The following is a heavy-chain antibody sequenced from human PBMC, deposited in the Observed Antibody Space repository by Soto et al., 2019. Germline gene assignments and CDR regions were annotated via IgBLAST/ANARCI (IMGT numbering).Heavy chain of an antibody. CDR3: ARQRPTDGRWEFANYYCMDV. J-gene: IGHJ6*02. CDR2: IYTTGSN. Sequence: PSETLSLTCTVSGDSISDYYWSWIRQPAGKGLEWIGRIYTTGSNDYNPSLKSRVTISIDMSKNQFSLKLSSVTAADTAVYYCARQRPTDGRWEFANYYCMDVWGQGTPVTVSS. V-gene: IGHV4-4*07. CDR1: GDSISDYY. D-gene: IGHD1-26*01.